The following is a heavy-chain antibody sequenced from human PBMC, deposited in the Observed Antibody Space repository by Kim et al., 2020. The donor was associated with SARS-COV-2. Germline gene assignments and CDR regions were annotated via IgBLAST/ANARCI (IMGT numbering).Heavy chain of an antibody. V-gene: IGHV3-74*01. CDR2: IESEGAKI. Sequence: GGSLRLSCAASGFTFSRYWMHWVRQAPGKGLVWVAGIESEGAKISYADSATGRCSFSRANAKSKHYLQLKRLSAKDADVDDCQRRNDYDLTVWCRGPTVT. CDR3: QRRNDYDLTV. CDR1: GFTFSRYW. J-gene: IGHJ6*02. D-gene: IGHD3-16*01.